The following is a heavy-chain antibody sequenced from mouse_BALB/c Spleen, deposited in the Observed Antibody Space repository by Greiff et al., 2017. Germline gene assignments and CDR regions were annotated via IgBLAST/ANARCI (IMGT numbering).Heavy chain of an antibody. CDR1: GFTFSSYG. CDR2: INSNGGST. Sequence: VQLVESGGGLVQPGGSLKLSCAASGFTFSSYGMSWVRQTPDKRLELVATINSNGGSTYYPDSVKGRFTISRDNAKNTLYLQMSSLKSEDTAMYYCARGYDGYYWGQGTLVTVSA. V-gene: IGHV5-6-3*01. CDR3: ARGYDGYY. D-gene: IGHD2-3*01. J-gene: IGHJ3*01.